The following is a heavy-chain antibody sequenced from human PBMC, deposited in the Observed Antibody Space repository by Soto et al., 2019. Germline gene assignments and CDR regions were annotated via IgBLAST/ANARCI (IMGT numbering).Heavy chain of an antibody. D-gene: IGHD3-10*02. V-gene: IGHV4-30-4*01. CDR1: GGSISSGDYY. CDR2: IYYSGST. Sequence: SETLSLTCTVSGGSISSGDYYWSWIRQPPGKGLEWIGYIYYSGSTYYNPSLKSRVTISVDTSKNQFSLKLSSVTAADTAVYYCARDLRVRGVLYYYYYYGMDVWGQGTTVTVSS. J-gene: IGHJ6*02. CDR3: ARDLRVRGVLYYYYYYGMDV.